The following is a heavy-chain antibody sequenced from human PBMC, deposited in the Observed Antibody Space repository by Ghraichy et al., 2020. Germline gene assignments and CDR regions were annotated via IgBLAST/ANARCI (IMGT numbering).Heavy chain of an antibody. CDR3: AIAYSSGYYLVDY. CDR2: IYYSGST. Sequence: SETLSLTCTVSGGSISSGGYYWSWIRQHPGKGLEWIGYIYYSGSTYYNPSLKSRVTISVDTSKNQFSLKLSSVTAADTAVYYCAIAYSSGYYLVDYWGQGTLVTVSS. CDR1: GGSISSGGYY. D-gene: IGHD3-22*01. V-gene: IGHV4-31*03. J-gene: IGHJ4*02.